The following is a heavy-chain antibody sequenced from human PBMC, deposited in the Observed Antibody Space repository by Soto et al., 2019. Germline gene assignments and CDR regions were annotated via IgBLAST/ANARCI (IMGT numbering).Heavy chain of an antibody. V-gene: IGHV3-7*03. CDR2: IKQDGSEK. J-gene: IGHJ4*02. D-gene: IGHD6-19*01. CDR3: AKDSGPAVAGPVDY. Sequence: GGSLRLSCAASGFTFSSYWMSWVRQAPGKGLEWVANIKQDGSEKYYVDSVKGRFTISRDNAKNTLYLQMNSLRAEDTAVYYCAKDSGPAVAGPVDYWGQGTLVTVSS. CDR1: GFTFSSYW.